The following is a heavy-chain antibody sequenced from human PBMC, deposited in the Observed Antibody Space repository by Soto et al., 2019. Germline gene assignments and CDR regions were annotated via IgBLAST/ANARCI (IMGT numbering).Heavy chain of an antibody. D-gene: IGHD3-10*01. CDR1: GFTFSSYA. CDR2: ISGSGGST. V-gene: IGHV3-23*01. J-gene: IGHJ4*02. Sequence: PGGSLRLSCAASGFTFSSYAMSWVRQAPGKGLEWVSAISGSGGSTYYADSVRGRFTISRDNSKNTLYLQMNSLRAEDTAVYYCAKTPIELWFGESPFDYWGQGTLVTVSS. CDR3: AKTPIELWFGESPFDY.